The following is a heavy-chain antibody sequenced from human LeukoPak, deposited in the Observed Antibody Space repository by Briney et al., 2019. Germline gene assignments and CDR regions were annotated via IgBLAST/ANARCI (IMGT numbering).Heavy chain of an antibody. J-gene: IGHJ6*03. CDR3: ARDARTTVGAVSYYYYYMDV. Sequence: PSETLSLTCTVSGGSISSYYWSWIRQPAGKGLEWIGRIYTSGSTNYNPSLKSRVTMSVDTSKNQFSLKLSSVTAADTAVYYCARDARTTVGAVSYYYYYMDVWGKGTTVTVSS. V-gene: IGHV4-4*07. CDR2: IYTSGST. CDR1: GGSISSYY. D-gene: IGHD4-11*01.